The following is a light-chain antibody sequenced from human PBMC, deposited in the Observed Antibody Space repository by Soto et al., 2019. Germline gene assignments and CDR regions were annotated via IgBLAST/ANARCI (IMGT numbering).Light chain of an antibody. CDR2: AAS. J-gene: IGKJ1*01. V-gene: IGKV1-39*01. Sequence: DIQMIQSQCSLSASVGDRVTITCRASQSSSSYLNWYQQKPGKAPKLLIYAASSLQSGVPSRFSGSGSGTDFTLTISSLQPEDFASYYRQQSYSTPRTFGQGTKVEIK. CDR3: QQSYSTPRT. CDR1: QSSSSY.